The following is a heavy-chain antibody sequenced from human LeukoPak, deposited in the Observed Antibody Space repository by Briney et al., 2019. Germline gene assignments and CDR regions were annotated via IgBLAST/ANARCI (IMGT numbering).Heavy chain of an antibody. J-gene: IGHJ6*02. Sequence: GRSLRLSCAASGFTFSSYWMSWVRQAPGKGLEWVANIKQDGSEKYYVDSVKGRFTISRDNAKNSLYLQMNSLRAEDTAVYYCAREERYFDWLLSDTYYYYGMDVWGQGTTVTVSS. V-gene: IGHV3-7*01. D-gene: IGHD3-9*01. CDR1: GFTFSSYW. CDR2: IKQDGSEK. CDR3: AREERYFDWLLSDTYYYYGMDV.